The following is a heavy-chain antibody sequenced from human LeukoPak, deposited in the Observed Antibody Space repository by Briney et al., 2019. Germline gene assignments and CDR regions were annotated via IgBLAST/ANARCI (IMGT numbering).Heavy chain of an antibody. CDR3: AKDPRSYFDFWAD. CDR2: IKQDGSEK. V-gene: IGHV3-7*03. CDR1: GFTFSSYW. D-gene: IGHD3-3*01. Sequence: GGSLRLXCAASGFTFSSYWMSWDRQAPGKGLEWVANIKQDGSEKYYVDSVKGRFTISRDNAKNSLYLQMNSLRAEDTAVYYCAKDPRSYFDFWADWGQGTLVTVSS. J-gene: IGHJ4*02.